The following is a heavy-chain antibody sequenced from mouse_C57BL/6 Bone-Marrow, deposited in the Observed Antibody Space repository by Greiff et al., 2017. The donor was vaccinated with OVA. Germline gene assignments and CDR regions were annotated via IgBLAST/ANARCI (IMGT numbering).Heavy chain of an antibody. V-gene: IGHV14-4*01. D-gene: IGHD2-2*01. J-gene: IGHJ3*01. CDR2: IDPENGDT. Sequence: EVQLQQSGAELVRPGASVKLSCTASGFNIKDDYMHWVQQRPEQGLEWIGWIDPENGDTEYASKFQGKATITADTSSNTAYLQLSSLTSEDTAVYYGTTYGYLFAYGGQGTLVTVSA. CDR3: TTYGYLFAY. CDR1: GFNIKDDY.